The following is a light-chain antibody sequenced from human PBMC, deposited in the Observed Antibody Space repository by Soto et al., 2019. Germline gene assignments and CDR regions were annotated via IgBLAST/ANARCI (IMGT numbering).Light chain of an antibody. J-gene: IGLJ1*01. CDR3: SSYTSSTTYV. CDR2: GVT. Sequence: QSVLTQPASVSGSPGQSITISCTGTSSDIGGHDDVSWYQQHPGKVPKLLIYGVTDRPSGVSNRFSGSKSGNVASLTISGLQAEDEADYYCSSYTSSTTYVFGTGTKVTAL. V-gene: IGLV2-14*03. CDR1: SSDIGGHDD.